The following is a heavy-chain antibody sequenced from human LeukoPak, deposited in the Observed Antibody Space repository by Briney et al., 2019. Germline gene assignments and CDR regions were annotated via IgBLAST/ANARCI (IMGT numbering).Heavy chain of an antibody. CDR1: GGSISSSSYY. V-gene: IGHV4-39*01. J-gene: IGHJ3*02. Sequence: SETLSLTCTVSGGSISSSSYYWGWIRQPPGKGLEWIGSIYYSGSTYYNPSLKSRVTISVDTSKNQFSLKLSSVTAADTAVYYCARYNWNDPDAFDIWGQGTMVTVSS. D-gene: IGHD1-20*01. CDR3: ARYNWNDPDAFDI. CDR2: IYYSGST.